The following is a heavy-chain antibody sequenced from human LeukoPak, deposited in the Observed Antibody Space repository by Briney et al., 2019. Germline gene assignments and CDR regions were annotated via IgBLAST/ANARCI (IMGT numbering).Heavy chain of an antibody. CDR1: GFTSSSYT. J-gene: IGHJ4*02. CDR2: IIGIGGST. CDR3: AKDRKWGYYDSSGLMD. V-gene: IGHV3-23*01. D-gene: IGHD3-22*01. Sequence: GCPRLSCAASGFTSSSYTMSWVRQAPGEGLEWVSAIIGIGGSTYYAHSAKGRFTISRDNSKKTLYLQMKSLRAEDTAVYYCAKDRKWGYYDSSGLMDWGQGTLVTVAS.